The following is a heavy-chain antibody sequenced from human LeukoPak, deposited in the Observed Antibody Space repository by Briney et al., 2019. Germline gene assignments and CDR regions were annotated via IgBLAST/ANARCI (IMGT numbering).Heavy chain of an antibody. CDR3: ARVRLYPSFLTGYYKHWFDP. CDR1: GGTFSNHG. Sequence: GASVKVSCKASGGTFSNHGFTWVRQAPGQGLEWMGGIIPIFGTANYAQKFQGRVTITTDESTSTAYMELSSLRSEDTAVYYCARVRLYPSFLTGYYKHWFDPWGQGTLVTVSS. V-gene: IGHV1-69*05. J-gene: IGHJ5*02. D-gene: IGHD3-9*01. CDR2: IIPIFGTA.